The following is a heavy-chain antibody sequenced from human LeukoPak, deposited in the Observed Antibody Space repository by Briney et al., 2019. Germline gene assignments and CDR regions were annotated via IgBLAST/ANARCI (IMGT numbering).Heavy chain of an antibody. J-gene: IGHJ5*02. Sequence: PSETLSLTCTVSGGSISSHYWSWIRQPPGKGLEWIGYIYYSGSTNYNPSLKSRVTISVDTSKNQFSLKLSSVTAADTAVYYCAGRYCSGGSCPFDPWGQGTLVTVSS. CDR1: GGSISSHY. CDR3: AGRYCSGGSCPFDP. CDR2: IYYSGST. V-gene: IGHV4-59*11. D-gene: IGHD2-15*01.